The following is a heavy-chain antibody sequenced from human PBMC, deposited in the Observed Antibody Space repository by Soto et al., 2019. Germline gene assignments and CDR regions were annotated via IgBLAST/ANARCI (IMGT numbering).Heavy chain of an antibody. V-gene: IGHV3-23*01. CDR2: ISTSIDAT. CDR3: AKDRTVAARNFDY. Sequence: RLSCAASGFAFSNYAMHWVRQAPGKGLEWVSSISTSIDATYYADSVKGRFTISRDDSKNTLYLQMNSLRAEDSAVYYCAKDRTVAARNFDYWRQGTQVTVSS. J-gene: IGHJ4*02. D-gene: IGHD6-6*01. CDR1: GFAFSNYA.